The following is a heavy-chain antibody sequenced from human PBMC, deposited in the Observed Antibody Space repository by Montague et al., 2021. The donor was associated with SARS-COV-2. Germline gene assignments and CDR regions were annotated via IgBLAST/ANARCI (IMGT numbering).Heavy chain of an antibody. CDR3: ARGLPFDY. D-gene: IGHD2/OR15-2a*01. Sequence: SETLSLTCTVSGGSISTFFWSWIRQPPGKGLEWIGYIYYNGTTNYNPSLKSRVTISVDTSNNQFSLKPSSVTAADTAVYFCARGLPFDYWGQGTLVTVSS. J-gene: IGHJ4*02. CDR2: IYYNGTT. V-gene: IGHV4-59*08. CDR1: GGSISTFF.